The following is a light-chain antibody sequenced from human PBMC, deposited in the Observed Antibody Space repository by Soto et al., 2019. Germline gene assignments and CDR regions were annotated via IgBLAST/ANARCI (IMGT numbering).Light chain of an antibody. CDR2: KAS. Sequence: DIQMTQSPSTLSASVGDRVTITCRASQGITWWLAWYQQKPGKAPKLLISKASRLESGVPSRFSGSGSGTEFTLSIGGLQPDDFATYYCQQYNPYSPWTFGQGTKVDIK. CDR1: QGITWW. CDR3: QQYNPYSPWT. J-gene: IGKJ1*01. V-gene: IGKV1-5*03.